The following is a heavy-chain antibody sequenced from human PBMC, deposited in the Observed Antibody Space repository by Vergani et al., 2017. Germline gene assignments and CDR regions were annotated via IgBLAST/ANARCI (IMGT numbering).Heavy chain of an antibody. CDR1: GFTFSSYA. V-gene: IGHV3-23*04. D-gene: IGHD3-22*01. CDR2: ISGSGGST. J-gene: IGHJ4*02. CDR3: AKGPPGEMIVVLITTG. Sequence: EVQLVESGGGLVKPGGSLRLSCAASGFTFSSYAMSWVRQAPGKGLEWVSAISGSGGSTYYADSVKGRFTISRDNSKNTLYLQMNSLGAEDTAVYYCAKGPPGEMIVVLITTGWGQGTLVTVSS.